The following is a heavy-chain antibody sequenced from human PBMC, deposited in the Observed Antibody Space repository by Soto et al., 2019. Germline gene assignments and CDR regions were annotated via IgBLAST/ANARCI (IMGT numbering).Heavy chain of an antibody. CDR3: AKDVPYYYDSSGYSDY. CDR2: ISYDGSNK. V-gene: IGHV3-30*18. J-gene: IGHJ4*02. D-gene: IGHD3-22*01. CDR1: GFTFSSYG. Sequence: GGSLRLSCAASGFTFSSYGMHWVRQAPGKGLEWVAVISYDGSNKYYADSVKGRFTISRDNSKNTLYLQMNSLRAEDTAVYYRAKDVPYYYDSSGYSDYWGQGTLVTVSS.